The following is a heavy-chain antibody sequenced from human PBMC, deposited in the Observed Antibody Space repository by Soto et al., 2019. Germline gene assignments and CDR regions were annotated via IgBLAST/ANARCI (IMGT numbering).Heavy chain of an antibody. CDR1: GYTFSSYA. V-gene: IGHV3-23*01. J-gene: IGHJ6*02. CDR2: ISGSGGST. Sequence: PGGSLRLSCAASGYTFSSYAMSWVRQAPGKGLEWVSAISGSGGSTYYADSVKGRFTISRDNSKNTLYLQMNSLRAEDTAVYYCAKGELELNYYYYGMDVWGQGTTVTVSS. CDR3: AKGELELNYYYYGMDV. D-gene: IGHD1-7*01.